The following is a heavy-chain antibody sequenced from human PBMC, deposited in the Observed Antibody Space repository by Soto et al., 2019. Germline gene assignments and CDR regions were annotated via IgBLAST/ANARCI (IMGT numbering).Heavy chain of an antibody. D-gene: IGHD7-27*01. CDR1: GYTFTTYD. J-gene: IGHJ4*02. CDR3: ARNRRETGDFDY. CDR2: MNPYNGDT. Sequence: QVPLVQSGAEVKKPGASVKVSCKASGYTFTTYDVNWMRQATGQGPEWLGWMNPYNGDTGYAQKFQGRVTWTRDTSMNTAYLELSSLTYEDTAVYYCARNRRETGDFDYWGQGTLVTVSS. V-gene: IGHV1-8*02.